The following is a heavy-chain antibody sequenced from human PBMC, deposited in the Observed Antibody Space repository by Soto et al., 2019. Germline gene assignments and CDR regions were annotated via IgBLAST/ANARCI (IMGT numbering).Heavy chain of an antibody. Sequence: SGPTLVNPTQTLTLTCTLSGFSLSTSGVGVGWIRQPPGKALEWLALIYWDDDKRYSPSLKSRVTITKDTSKNQVALTMTNMDPVDTATYYCTLSTIVATILRFDFWGQGTLVTVSS. CDR3: TLSTIVATILRFDF. J-gene: IGHJ4*02. V-gene: IGHV2-5*02. CDR2: IYWDDDK. CDR1: GFSLSTSGVG. D-gene: IGHD5-12*01.